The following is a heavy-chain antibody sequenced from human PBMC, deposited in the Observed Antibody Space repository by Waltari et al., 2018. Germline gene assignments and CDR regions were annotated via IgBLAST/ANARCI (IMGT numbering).Heavy chain of an antibody. CDR1: GDSITGNYW. CDR3: AGDRAIGLFFDY. V-gene: IGHV4-4*02. CDR2: VHHSGKT. D-gene: IGHD2-2*01. J-gene: IGHJ4*02. Sequence: QVQLQESGQVLVKPSGTLSLTFAVSGDSITGNYWWSGVRQSPEKGLEWIGQVHHSGKTHYNPSLQSRVTISLDKPKNQFSLNLNSVTAADTAVYYCAGDRAIGLFFDYWGRGTLVTVSS.